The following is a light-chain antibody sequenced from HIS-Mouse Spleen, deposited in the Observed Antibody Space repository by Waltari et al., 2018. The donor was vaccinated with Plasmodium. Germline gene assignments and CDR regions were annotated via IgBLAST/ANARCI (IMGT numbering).Light chain of an antibody. V-gene: IGLV2-14*03. J-gene: IGLJ2*01. Sequence: QSALTTPASVPGSPGQSITIPCTGTSSAVGGSHHGAWYQQHPGKAPKLMIYDVSIRPSGVSNRFSGSKSGNTASLTISGLQAEDEADYYCSSYTSSSTLVFGGGTKLTVL. CDR1: SSAVGGSHH. CDR2: DVS. CDR3: SSYTSSSTLV.